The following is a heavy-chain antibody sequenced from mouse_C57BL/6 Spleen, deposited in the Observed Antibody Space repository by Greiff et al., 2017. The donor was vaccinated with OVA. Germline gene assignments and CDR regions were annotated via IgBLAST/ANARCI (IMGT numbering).Heavy chain of an antibody. D-gene: IGHD2-5*01. CDR2: IDPSDSET. CDR3: ARGAYYSKGYFDY. J-gene: IGHJ2*01. CDR1: GYTFTSYW. Sequence: VQLQESGAELVRPGSSVKLSCKASGYTFTSYWMHWVKQRPIQGLEWIGNIDPSDSETHYNQKFKDKATLTVDKSSSTAYMQLSSLTSEDSAVYYCARGAYYSKGYFDYWGQGTTLTVSS. V-gene: IGHV1-52*01.